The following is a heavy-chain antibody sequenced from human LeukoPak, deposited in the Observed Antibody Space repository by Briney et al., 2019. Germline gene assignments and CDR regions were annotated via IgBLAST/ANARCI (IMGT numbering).Heavy chain of an antibody. CDR1: GGSISSSSYY. Sequence: PSETLSLTCTVSGGSISSSSYYWGWIRQPPGKGLEWIGSIYYSGSTYYNPSLKSRVTISVDTSKNQFSLKLSSVTAADTAVYYCARQIYYYGSGSPPYYFDYWGQGTLVTVSS. J-gene: IGHJ4*02. CDR2: IYYSGST. D-gene: IGHD3-10*01. V-gene: IGHV4-39*01. CDR3: ARQIYYYGSGSPPYYFDY.